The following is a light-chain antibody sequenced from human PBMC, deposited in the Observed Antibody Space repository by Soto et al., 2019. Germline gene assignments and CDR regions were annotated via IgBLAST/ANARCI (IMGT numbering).Light chain of an antibody. CDR2: GAS. J-gene: IGKJ4*01. Sequence: EIVLTQSPGTLSLSPGESATLSRRASQSVGSSYLAWYQQKPGQAPRLLIYGASSRATGISDRFSGSGSGTDFTLTISRLEPEDFAVYYCQQYGSSPLTFGGGTKVEIK. CDR3: QQYGSSPLT. V-gene: IGKV3-20*01. CDR1: QSVGSSY.